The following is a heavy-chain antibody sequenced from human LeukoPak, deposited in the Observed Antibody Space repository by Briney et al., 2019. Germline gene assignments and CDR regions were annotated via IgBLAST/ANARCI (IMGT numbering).Heavy chain of an antibody. Sequence: GESLQISCQDSRFRFITNWVCWVRQMPGKGLGWMGTIYPGDSDTRYSPSFQGQVTISADKSISTAYLQWSSLKASDTAMYYCARHSESSGCSYWGQGTLVTVSS. CDR3: ARHSESSGCSY. CDR1: RFRFITNW. D-gene: IGHD6-19*01. J-gene: IGHJ4*02. CDR2: IYPGDSDT. V-gene: IGHV5-51*01.